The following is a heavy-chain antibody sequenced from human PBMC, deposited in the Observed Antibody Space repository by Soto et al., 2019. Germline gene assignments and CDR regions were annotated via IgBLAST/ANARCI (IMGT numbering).Heavy chain of an antibody. CDR1: GGSISSYY. Sequence: PSETLSLTCTVSGGSISSYYWSWIRQPPGKGLEWIGYIYYSGSTNYNPSLKSRVTISVDTSKNQFSLKLSSVTAADTAVYYCARGGDILTGYPPYYFDYWGQGTLVTVS. CDR3: ARGGDILTGYPPYYFDY. CDR2: IYYSGST. J-gene: IGHJ4*02. D-gene: IGHD3-9*01. V-gene: IGHV4-59*01.